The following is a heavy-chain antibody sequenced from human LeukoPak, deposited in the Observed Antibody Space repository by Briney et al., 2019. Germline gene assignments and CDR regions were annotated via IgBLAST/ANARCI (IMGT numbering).Heavy chain of an antibody. Sequence: KPSQTLSLTCTVSGGSISSGRYYWSWIRQPAGKGLARIGRIYTSGSTNYNPSLKSPVTISVDTSKNQFSLKLSSVTAADTAVYYCARDPYDFWSGRFDPWGQGTLVTVSS. CDR2: IYTSGST. CDR3: ARDPYDFWSGRFDP. D-gene: IGHD3-3*01. V-gene: IGHV4-61*02. CDR1: GGSISSGRYY. J-gene: IGHJ5*02.